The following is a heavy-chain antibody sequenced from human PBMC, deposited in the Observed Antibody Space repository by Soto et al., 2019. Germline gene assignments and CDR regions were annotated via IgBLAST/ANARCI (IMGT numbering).Heavy chain of an antibody. J-gene: IGHJ5*02. D-gene: IGHD3-3*01. Sequence: QVQLQESSPGLVKPSQTLSLTCTVSGGSISSGDYYWSWIRQHPGKGLEWIGYIYYSGSTYYNPSLKSRVTISVDTSKNQFSLKLSSVSVADTAVYYCARWWSGSRQGFDPWGQGTLVTVSS. CDR2: IYYSGST. V-gene: IGHV4-31*03. CDR1: GGSISSGDYY. CDR3: ARWWSGSRQGFDP.